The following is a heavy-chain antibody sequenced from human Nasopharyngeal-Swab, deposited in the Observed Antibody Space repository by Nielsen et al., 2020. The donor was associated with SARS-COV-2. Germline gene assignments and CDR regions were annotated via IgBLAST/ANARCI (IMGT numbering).Heavy chain of an antibody. CDR1: GFTFDDYA. V-gene: IGHV3-9*01. J-gene: IGHJ6*03. CDR2: ISWNSGSI. Sequence: SLKISCAASGFTFDDYAMHWVRQAPGKGLELVSGISWNSGSIGYADPVKGRFTISRDNAKNSLYLQMNSLRAEDTAVYYCARCLWFGESYYYMDVWGKGTTVTVSS. CDR3: ARCLWFGESYYYMDV. D-gene: IGHD3-10*01.